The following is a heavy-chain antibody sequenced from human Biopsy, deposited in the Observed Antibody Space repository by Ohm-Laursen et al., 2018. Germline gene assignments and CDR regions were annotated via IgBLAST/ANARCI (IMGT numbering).Heavy chain of an antibody. CDR1: GGTFSNYG. D-gene: IGHD2-15*01. CDR2: NIPILGTG. V-gene: IGHV1-69*06. Sequence: SSVKVSCKAPGGTFSNYGVNWVRQAPGQGLEWLGGNIPILGTGNYAQKFQDRVTVAADTSTSTATMELRSLRSDDTSVYYCGTKLTGYSHPWGQGTLVLVSP. CDR3: GTKLTGYSHP. J-gene: IGHJ5*02.